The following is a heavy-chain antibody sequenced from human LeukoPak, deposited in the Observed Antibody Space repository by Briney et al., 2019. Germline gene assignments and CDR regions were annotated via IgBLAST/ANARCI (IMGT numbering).Heavy chain of an antibody. CDR3: ARDYYYDSSGYYYVPPNFDY. J-gene: IGHJ4*02. D-gene: IGHD3-22*01. CDR1: GYTFTSYG. V-gene: IGHV1-18*01. Sequence: ASVKVSCKASGYTFTSYGISWVRQAPGQGLEWMGWISAVEGNTNYAQKLQGRATMTTDTSTSTAYMELRSLRSDDTAVYYCARDYYYDSSGYYYVPPNFDYWGQGTLVTVSS. CDR2: ISAVEGNT.